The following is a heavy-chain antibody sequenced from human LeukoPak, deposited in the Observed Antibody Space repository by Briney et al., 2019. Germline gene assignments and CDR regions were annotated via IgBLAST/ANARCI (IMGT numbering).Heavy chain of an antibody. CDR2: INPSGGST. V-gene: IGHV1-46*01. J-gene: IGHJ6*02. CDR3: ARDREWLSYYYYYGMDV. Sequence: GASVKVSCKASGYTFTGYYMHWVRQAPGQGLEWMGIINPSGGSTSYAQKFQGRVTMTRDTSTSTVYMELSSLRSEDTAVYYCARDREWLSYYYYYGMDVWGQGTTVTVSS. D-gene: IGHD3-3*01. CDR1: GYTFTGYY.